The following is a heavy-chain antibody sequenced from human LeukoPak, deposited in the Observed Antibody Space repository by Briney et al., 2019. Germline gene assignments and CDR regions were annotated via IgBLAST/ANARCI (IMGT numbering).Heavy chain of an antibody. Sequence: GASVKVSCKASGYTFTTYGISWVRQAPRQGLEWMGWISGYNGNTKYAQKLQGRVTMTTDTSTSTAYMELRSLRSDDTAVYYCARERPKTPYSDSSGYWADWGQGTLVTVSS. CDR2: ISGYNGNT. CDR1: GYTFTTYG. V-gene: IGHV1-18*01. J-gene: IGHJ4*02. CDR3: ARERPKTPYSDSSGYWAD. D-gene: IGHD3-22*01.